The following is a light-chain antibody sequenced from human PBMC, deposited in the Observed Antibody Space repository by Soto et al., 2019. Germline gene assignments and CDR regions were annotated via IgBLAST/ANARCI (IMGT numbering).Light chain of an antibody. Sequence: EIVLTQSPATLSLSPGERATLSCRASQSVSSYLALYQQKPGQAPRLLIYDASNRATGSPARFSGSGSGTDFTLTISSLEPEDFAVYYCQQRSNWPPITFGQGTRLEI. CDR3: QQRSNWPPIT. CDR2: DAS. CDR1: QSVSSY. V-gene: IGKV3-11*01. J-gene: IGKJ5*01.